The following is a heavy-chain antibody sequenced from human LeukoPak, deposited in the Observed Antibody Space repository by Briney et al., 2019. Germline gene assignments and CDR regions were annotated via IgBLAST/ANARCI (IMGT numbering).Heavy chain of an antibody. V-gene: IGHV3-7*01. J-gene: IGHJ4*02. Sequence: GGTLRLSCAASGFTFSSCWLSWVRQAPGKGLESVTNIKQDGSEKYYVDSVKGRFTISRDNAKNSLYLQMNSLRAEDTAVYYCARLSDDSSGYYASDFDYWGQGTLVTVSS. CDR2: IKQDGSEK. CDR3: ARLSDDSSGYYASDFDY. D-gene: IGHD3-22*01. CDR1: GFTFSSCW.